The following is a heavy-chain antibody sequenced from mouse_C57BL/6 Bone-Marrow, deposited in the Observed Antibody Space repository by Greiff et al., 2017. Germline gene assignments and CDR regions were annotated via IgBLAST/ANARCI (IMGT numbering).Heavy chain of an antibody. CDR3: TRDYYGQRYFDV. CDR1: GFTFSSYA. D-gene: IGHD1-2*01. J-gene: IGHJ1*03. CDR2: ISSGGDYI. Sequence: VQLVESGEGLVKPGGSLKLSCAASGFTFSSYAMSWVRQTPEKRLEWVAYISSGGDYIYYADTVKGRFTISRDNARNTLYLQMSSLKSEDTAMYYCTRDYYGQRYFDVWGTGTTVTVSS. V-gene: IGHV5-9-1*02.